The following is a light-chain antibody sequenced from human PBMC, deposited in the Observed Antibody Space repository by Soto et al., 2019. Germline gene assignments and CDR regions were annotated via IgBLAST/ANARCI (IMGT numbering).Light chain of an antibody. CDR2: GAS. CDR3: HQYGLSPRHP. Sequence: EIVLTQSPGTLSLSPGERATLSCRASQSVNSNYLAWYQQKPGQAPRLLIYGASSRATGVPNRFSGSGSGTDFTLTISSLEPEDFAVYYCHQYGLSPRHPFGQGTTLEIK. CDR1: QSVNSNY. V-gene: IGKV3-20*01. J-gene: IGKJ2*01.